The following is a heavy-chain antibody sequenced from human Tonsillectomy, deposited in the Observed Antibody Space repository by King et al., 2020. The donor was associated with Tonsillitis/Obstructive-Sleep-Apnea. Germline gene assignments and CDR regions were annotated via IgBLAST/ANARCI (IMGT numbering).Heavy chain of an antibody. D-gene: IGHD1-26*01. J-gene: IGHJ3*02. Sequence: VQLVESGGDLIQPGGSLRLSCAAFGFTVSSNYMSWVRQAPGKGLEWVSVIYSGGSTSYANSVKGRFTTSRDNSKNTTYLQMNSLINEDTAVYYCARVLVGANGEKLHAFDTCGQGTMVTVSS. CDR2: IYSGGST. CDR1: GFTVSSNY. CDR3: ARVLVGANGEKLHAFDT. V-gene: IGHV3-53*01.